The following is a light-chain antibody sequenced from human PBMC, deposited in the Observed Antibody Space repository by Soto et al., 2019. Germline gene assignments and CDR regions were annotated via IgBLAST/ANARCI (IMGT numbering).Light chain of an antibody. Sequence: DIVLTPSPDSLAVSLGGRATINCKSSQSVFYSSNNKNFLAWYQQKSGHPPKLLIYWASTRESGVPDRFSGSGSRTDFSLTISSFQAEDAAVYYCQQYSTTPTFGQGTRLEI. CDR1: QSVFYSSNNKNF. CDR2: WAS. V-gene: IGKV4-1*01. J-gene: IGKJ5*01. CDR3: QQYSTTPT.